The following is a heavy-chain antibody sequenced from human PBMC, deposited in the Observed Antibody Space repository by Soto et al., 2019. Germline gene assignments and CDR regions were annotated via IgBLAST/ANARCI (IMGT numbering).Heavy chain of an antibody. V-gene: IGHV1-69*01. D-gene: IGHD6-19*01. CDR1: GGTFSSYA. CDR3: ATARPYSSGWKGPYDY. CDR2: IIPIFGTA. J-gene: IGHJ4*02. Sequence: QVQLVQSGAEVKKPGSSVKVSCKASGGTFSSYAISWVRQAPGQGLEWMGGIIPIFGTANYAQKFQGRVTITADESTSTAYMELSSLRSEDTAVYYCATARPYSSGWKGPYDYWGQGTLVTVSS.